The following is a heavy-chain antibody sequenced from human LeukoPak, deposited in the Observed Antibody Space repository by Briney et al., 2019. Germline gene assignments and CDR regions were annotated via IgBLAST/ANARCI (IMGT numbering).Heavy chain of an antibody. CDR2: ISSSSSYI. J-gene: IGHJ4*02. Sequence: GGSLRLSCAASGLTFSSYSMNWVRQAPGKGLEWVSSISSSSSYIYYADSVKGRFTISRDNAKNSLYLQMNSLRAEDTAVYYCARDHDNPGTGTEPTDPLFDYWGQGTLVTVSS. V-gene: IGHV3-21*01. D-gene: IGHD1-1*01. CDR1: GLTFSSYS. CDR3: ARDHDNPGTGTEPTDPLFDY.